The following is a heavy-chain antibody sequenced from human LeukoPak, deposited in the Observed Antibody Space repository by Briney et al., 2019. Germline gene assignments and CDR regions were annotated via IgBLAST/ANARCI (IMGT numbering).Heavy chain of an antibody. Sequence: KPGGSPRLSCRGSGFSFSSYSMNWVRQAPGKGLEWVSFITLSSSEIFYADSVRGRFSISRDNAQNSVFLQMSSLRAEDTAVYYCVRGSGPTVAYYRMDVWGTGTTVSVSS. CDR2: ITLSSSEI. CDR3: VRGSGPTVAYYRMDV. J-gene: IGHJ6*04. D-gene: IGHD4-11*01. V-gene: IGHV3-21*05. CDR1: GFSFSSYS.